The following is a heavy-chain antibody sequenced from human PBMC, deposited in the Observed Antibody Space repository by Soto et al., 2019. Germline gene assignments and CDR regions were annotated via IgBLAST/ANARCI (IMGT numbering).Heavy chain of an antibody. D-gene: IGHD4-4*01. J-gene: IGHJ6*03. CDR2: IYYTGST. V-gene: IGHV4-59*11. Sequence: SETLSLTCTVSGGSINNHYWSWIRQPPWKGLEWIGYIYYTGSTNYNPSLESRVTMSVDTSKNRVSLNLTSLTAADTAVYYCARDRTTSNYMDVWGKGTTVTV. CDR3: ARDRTTSNYMDV. CDR1: GGSINNHY.